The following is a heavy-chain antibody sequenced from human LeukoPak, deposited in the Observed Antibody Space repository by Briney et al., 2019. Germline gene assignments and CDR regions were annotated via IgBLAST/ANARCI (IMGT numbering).Heavy chain of an antibody. D-gene: IGHD6-19*01. CDR3: ARSGWYRSNYFDY. CDR2: INHSGST. Sequence: PSETLSLTCAVYGGSFSGYYWSWIRQPPGKGLEWIGEINHSGSTNYNPSLKSRVTISVDTSKNQFSLKLSSVTAADTAVYYCARSGWYRSNYFDYWGQGTLVTVSS. CDR1: GGSFSGYY. V-gene: IGHV4-34*01. J-gene: IGHJ4*02.